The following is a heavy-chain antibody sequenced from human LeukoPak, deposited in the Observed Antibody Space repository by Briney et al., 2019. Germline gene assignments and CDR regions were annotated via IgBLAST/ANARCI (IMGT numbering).Heavy chain of an antibody. J-gene: IGHJ6*02. V-gene: IGHV3-21*01. CDR2: ISSNGKYI. CDR1: GFTFSIYS. CDR3: AREKEYSGPYFYYGMDV. D-gene: IGHD2/OR15-2a*01. Sequence: GGSLRLSCTASGFTFSIYSMNWVRQAPGKGLEWVSSISSNGKYIYYADSVRGRFTISRDNADNSLYLQMNSLRAEDTAVYYCAREKEYSGPYFYYGMDVWGQGTTVTVSS.